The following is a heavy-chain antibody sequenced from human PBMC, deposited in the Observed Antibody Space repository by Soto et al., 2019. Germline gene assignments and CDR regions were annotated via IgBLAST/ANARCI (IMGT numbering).Heavy chain of an antibody. CDR3: ARDPGIAVLYGMAV. Sequence: SETLSLTCTVSGGSISSYYWSWIRQPPGKGLEWIGYIYYSGSTNYNPSLKSRVTISVDTAKNQFSLKLSSVTAADTSVYYCARDPGIAVLYGMAVWGQCTTVPAS. V-gene: IGHV4-59*01. CDR2: IYYSGST. CDR1: GGSISSYY. J-gene: IGHJ6*02. D-gene: IGHD6-19*01.